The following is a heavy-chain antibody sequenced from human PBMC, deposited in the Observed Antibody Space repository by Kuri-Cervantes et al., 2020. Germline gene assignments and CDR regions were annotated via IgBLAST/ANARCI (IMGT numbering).Heavy chain of an antibody. J-gene: IGHJ3*02. CDR1: GGSFSGYY. CDR2: INHSGST. Sequence: GSLRLSCAVYGGSFSGYYWSWIRQPPGKGLEWIGEINHSGSTNYNPSLKSRVTISVDTSKNQFSLKLSSVTAADTAVYYCARGPPDAFDIWGQGTMVTVSS. V-gene: IGHV4-34*01. CDR3: ARGPPDAFDI.